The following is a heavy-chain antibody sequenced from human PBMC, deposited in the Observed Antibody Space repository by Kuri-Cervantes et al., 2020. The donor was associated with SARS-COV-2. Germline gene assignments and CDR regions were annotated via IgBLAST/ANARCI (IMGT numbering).Heavy chain of an antibody. CDR3: ARVACTNGVCSYFDY. D-gene: IGHD2-8*01. CDR2: INPNSGGT. J-gene: IGHJ4*02. Sequence: ASVKVSCKASGYTFTGYYMHWVRQAPGQGLEWMGWINPNSGGTNYAQKFQGWVTMTRDTSISTAYMELSRLRSDDTAVYYCARVACTNGVCSYFDYWGQGTPVTVSS. CDR1: GYTFTGYY. V-gene: IGHV1-2*04.